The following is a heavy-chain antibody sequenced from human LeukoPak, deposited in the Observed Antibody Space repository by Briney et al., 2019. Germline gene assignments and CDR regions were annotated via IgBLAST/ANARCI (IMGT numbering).Heavy chain of an antibody. J-gene: IGHJ4*02. V-gene: IGHV4-39*07. Sequence: SETLSLTCTVSGGSISSSSYYWGWIRQPPGKGLEWIGSIYYSGSTYYNPSLKSRVTISVDTSKNQFSLKLSSVTAADTAVYYCARQYSHSFDYWGQGTLVTVSS. D-gene: IGHD5-12*01. CDR1: GGSISSSSYY. CDR2: IYYSGST. CDR3: ARQYSHSFDY.